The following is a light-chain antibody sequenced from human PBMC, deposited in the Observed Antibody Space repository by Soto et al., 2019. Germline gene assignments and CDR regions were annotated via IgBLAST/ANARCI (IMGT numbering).Light chain of an antibody. J-gene: IGKJ5*01. V-gene: IGKV3-20*01. CDR3: QQYVSPPIT. CDR1: QSVTSTY. Sequence: EIVLTQSPGTLSLSPGERATLSCRASQSVTSTYLGWYQQKPGQAPSLLIYGASSRATGIPDRFSGSGSGTDFTLTICRLEPEDFAVYYCQQYVSPPITSGQGTRLEIK. CDR2: GAS.